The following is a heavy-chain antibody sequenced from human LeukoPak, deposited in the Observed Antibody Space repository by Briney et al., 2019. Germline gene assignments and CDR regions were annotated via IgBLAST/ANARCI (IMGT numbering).Heavy chain of an antibody. CDR2: ILYSGIS. Sequence: SGTLSLTCTVSGGSISGYYWSWIRQPPGKGLEWIGYILYSGISNYNPSLKSRLTISIDTSENQFSLKLSSVTAADTAVYYCAREYSSSSGRRAFDIWGQGTMVTVSS. J-gene: IGHJ3*02. CDR3: AREYSSSSGRRAFDI. V-gene: IGHV4-59*08. D-gene: IGHD6-6*01. CDR1: GGSISGYY.